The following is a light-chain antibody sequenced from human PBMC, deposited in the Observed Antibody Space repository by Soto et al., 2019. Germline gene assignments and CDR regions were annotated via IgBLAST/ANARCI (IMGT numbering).Light chain of an antibody. CDR1: QDIINY. CDR3: QQYDLLSLT. V-gene: IGKV1-33*01. J-gene: IGKJ4*01. Sequence: DIQMTQSPSSLSASVGDRVTITCQASQDIINYLNWYQQKPGKAPKLLIYDASNLETGVPSRFSGSGSVTDSTFSISSMPPKFIATPFCQQYDLLSLTFGGCTKVEIK. CDR2: DAS.